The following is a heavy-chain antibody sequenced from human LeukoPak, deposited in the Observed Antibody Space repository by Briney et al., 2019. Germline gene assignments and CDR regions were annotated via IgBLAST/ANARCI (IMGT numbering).Heavy chain of an antibody. CDR1: GFTFTSSA. J-gene: IGHJ5*02. D-gene: IGHD1-1*01. CDR2: IVVGSGNT. CDR3: AAVASGTTGTNWFDP. V-gene: IGHV1-58*02. Sequence: VTSVKVSCKASGFTFTSSAMQWVRQARGQRLEWIGWIVVGSGNTNYAQKFQERVTITRDMSTSTAYMELSSLRSEDTAVYYCAAVASGTTGTNWFDPWGQGTLVTVSS.